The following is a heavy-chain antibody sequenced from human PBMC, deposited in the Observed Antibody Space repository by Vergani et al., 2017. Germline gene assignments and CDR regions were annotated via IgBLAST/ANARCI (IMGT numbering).Heavy chain of an antibody. D-gene: IGHD3-9*01. CDR3: ARDGDHILTGYYIPFDY. V-gene: IGHV1-69*04. Sequence: QVQLVQSGAEVKKPGSSVKVSCKASGGTFSSYAISWVRQAPGQGLEWMGRIIPILGIANYAQKFQGRFTITADKSTSTDYMELSSRRSEVTAVYYWARDGDHILTGYYIPFDYWGQGTLVTVSS. CDR2: IIPILGIA. J-gene: IGHJ4*02. CDR1: GGTFSSYA.